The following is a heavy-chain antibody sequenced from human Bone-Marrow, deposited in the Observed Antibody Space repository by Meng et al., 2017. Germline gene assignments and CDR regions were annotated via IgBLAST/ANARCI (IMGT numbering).Heavy chain of an antibody. J-gene: IGHJ4*02. Sequence: QGQLVQSGPEVKKPGASVKLSCKPSGYTFAAYWLHWLRQAPGKGLEWMGRIDPNNDHTQYAQNFQGRVTMTSDTSISTVYMELNGLRSDDTAVYYCARDEDISAAGKLFGDYWGQGTLVTVSS. D-gene: IGHD6-13*01. V-gene: IGHV1-2*06. CDR2: IDPNNDHT. CDR3: ARDEDISAAGKLFGDY. CDR1: GYTFAAYW.